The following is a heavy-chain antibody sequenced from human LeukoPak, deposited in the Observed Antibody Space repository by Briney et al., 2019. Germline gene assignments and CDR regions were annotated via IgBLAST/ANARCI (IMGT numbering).Heavy chain of an antibody. CDR1: GFTFSSYA. J-gene: IGHJ4*02. D-gene: IGHD4-11*01. V-gene: IGHV3-30*18. CDR2: ISNDGSIK. CDR3: ANLHDY. Sequence: PGGSLRLSCAASGFTFSSYAMHWARQAPGKGLEWVAVISNDGSIKYYADSVKGRFTISGDNSKNTLYLQMNSLRAEDTAVYYCANLHDYWGQGTLVTVSS.